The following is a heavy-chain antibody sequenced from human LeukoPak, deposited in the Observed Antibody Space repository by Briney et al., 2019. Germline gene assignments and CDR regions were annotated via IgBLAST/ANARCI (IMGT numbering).Heavy chain of an antibody. D-gene: IGHD4-17*01. V-gene: IGHV2-5*02. CDR1: GFSLSTNGVG. J-gene: IGHJ4*02. CDR2: IYRDDDK. Sequence: KSSGPTLVNPPQTLTLTCTFSGFSLSTNGVGVGWIRQPPGKALEWLAVIYRDDDKRYSPSLKSRLTITKDTSENQVVLTLTNMDLVDTATYYCAHIEDYVGDYWGQGTLVTVSS. CDR3: AHIEDYVGDY.